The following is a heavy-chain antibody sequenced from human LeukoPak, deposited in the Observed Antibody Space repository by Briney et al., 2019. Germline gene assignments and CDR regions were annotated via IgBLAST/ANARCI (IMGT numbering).Heavy chain of an antibody. Sequence: GGSLRLSCAASGFIFSSYAMSWVRQAPGKGLEWVSTISGSGGSTYYADSVRGRFAISRDNSKNTVYLQMNSLSADDTAIYYCAKVAILGVVLDAFDIWGQGTMVTVSS. CDR1: GFIFSSYA. J-gene: IGHJ3*02. CDR2: ISGSGGST. V-gene: IGHV3-23*01. CDR3: AKVAILGVVLDAFDI. D-gene: IGHD3-3*01.